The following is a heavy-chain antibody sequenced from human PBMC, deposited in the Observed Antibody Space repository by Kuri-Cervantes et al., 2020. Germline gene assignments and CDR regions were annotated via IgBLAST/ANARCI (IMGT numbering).Heavy chain of an antibody. CDR2: IYYSGST. V-gene: IGHV4-31*02. Sequence: SCTVSGGSISSGGYYWSWIRQHLGKGLEWIGYIYYSGSTYYNPSLKSRVTISVDTSKNQFSLKLSSVTAADTAVYYCARGLGIGRPIYYFDYWGQGTLVTVSS. CDR3: ARGLGIGRPIYYFDY. D-gene: IGHD7-27*01. J-gene: IGHJ4*02. CDR1: GGSISSGGYY.